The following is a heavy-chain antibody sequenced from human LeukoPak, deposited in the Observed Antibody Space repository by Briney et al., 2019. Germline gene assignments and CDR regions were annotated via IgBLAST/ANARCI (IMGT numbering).Heavy chain of an antibody. CDR1: GASISSSSYF. D-gene: IGHD3-10*01. V-gene: IGHV4-39*07. CDR2: FYYNGNT. J-gene: IGHJ4*02. CDR3: ARDMVLWFSQSYYFDY. Sequence: SATLSLTCTVSGASISSSSYFWGWIRQPPGKGLEWIGSFYYNGNTYYNPSLKSRVTISVDTSKNQFSLKLSSVTAADTAVYYCARDMVLWFSQSYYFDYWGQGTLVTVSS.